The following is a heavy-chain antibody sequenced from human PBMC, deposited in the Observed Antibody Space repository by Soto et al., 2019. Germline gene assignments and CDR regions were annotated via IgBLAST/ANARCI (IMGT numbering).Heavy chain of an antibody. D-gene: IGHD4-17*01. V-gene: IGHV4-61*05. Sequence: SETLSLTCTVSGVSISSTNCYWGWIRQPPGKGLEWIGYIYYSGSTNYNPSLKSRVTISVDRSKNQFSLKLSSVTAADTAVYYCARSQTTVTSYDYWGQGTLVTVSS. J-gene: IGHJ4*02. CDR2: IYYSGST. CDR3: ARSQTTVTSYDY. CDR1: GVSISSTNCY.